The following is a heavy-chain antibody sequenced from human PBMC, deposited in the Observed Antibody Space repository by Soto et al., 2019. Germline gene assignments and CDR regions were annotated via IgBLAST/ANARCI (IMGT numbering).Heavy chain of an antibody. CDR1: GFTFSSYG. J-gene: IGHJ4*02. CDR2: IWYDGSNK. V-gene: IGHV3-33*01. D-gene: IGHD6-19*01. CDR3: ARTGSSGWYFDY. Sequence: QVQLVESGGGVVQPGRSLRLSCAASGFTFSSYGMHWVRQAPGKGLEWVAVIWYDGSNKYYADSVKGRFTISRDNSKNRLYLQMNSLRAEDKAVYYCARTGSSGWYFDYWGQGTLVTVSS.